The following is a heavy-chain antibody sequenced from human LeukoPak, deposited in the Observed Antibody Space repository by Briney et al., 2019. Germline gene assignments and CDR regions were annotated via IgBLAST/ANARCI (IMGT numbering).Heavy chain of an antibody. D-gene: IGHD6-13*01. CDR2: INHSGST. V-gene: IGHV4-34*01. CDR1: GGSFSGYY. J-gene: IGHJ4*02. Sequence: SETLSLTCAVYGGSFSGYYWSWIRQPPGKGLEWIGEINHSGSTNYNPSLKSRVTISVDTSKNQFSLKLSSVTAADTAVYFCARESSTWPYYFDYWGQGALVTVSS. CDR3: ARESSTWPYYFDY.